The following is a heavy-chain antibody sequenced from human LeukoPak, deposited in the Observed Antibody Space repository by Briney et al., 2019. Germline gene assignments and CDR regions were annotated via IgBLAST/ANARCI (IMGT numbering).Heavy chain of an antibody. CDR1: GFTFGDYA. V-gene: IGHV3-49*03. CDR2: NRSKAYGGTT. D-gene: IGHD2-21*02. Sequence: PGRPLRLSRTAAGFTFGDYAMSWIRQEPAKGLEWIGFNRSKAYGGTTEYAASVKGRFTISRDDSKSIAYLQMNSLKTEDTAVYYCTRAIAYCGGDCYTLSYYFDYWGQGTLVTVSS. CDR3: TRAIAYCGGDCYTLSYYFDY. J-gene: IGHJ4*02.